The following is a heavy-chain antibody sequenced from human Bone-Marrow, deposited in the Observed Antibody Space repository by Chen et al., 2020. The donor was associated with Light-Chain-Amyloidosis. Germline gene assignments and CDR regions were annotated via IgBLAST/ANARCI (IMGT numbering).Heavy chain of an antibody. V-gene: IGHV5-51*01. CDR3: ARRRDGYNFDY. Sequence: EVQLXXXXPEVKKPGESLKISCKGSGYTFPNYWIGWVRQMPGKGLEWMGVIYPDDSDARYSPSFEGQVTISADKSXTXXXXXXXXXXASXXXMYYCARRRDGYNFDYWGQGTLVTVSS. J-gene: IGHJ4*02. CDR2: IYPDDSDA. CDR1: GYTFPNYW. D-gene: IGHD2-21*01.